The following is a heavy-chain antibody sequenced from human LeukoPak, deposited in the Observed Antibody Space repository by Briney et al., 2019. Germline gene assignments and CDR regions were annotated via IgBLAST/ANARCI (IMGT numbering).Heavy chain of an antibody. Sequence: GGSLRLSCAASGFTFTSYWMHWLRHGPGKGLVWVSRINGDGSSTSYADSVKGRFTSSRDNAKNTLYLQMNSLRVEDTAMYYCARVGRNGWDFDHWGQGTLVTVSS. D-gene: IGHD6-19*01. J-gene: IGHJ4*02. CDR3: ARVGRNGWDFDH. CDR2: INGDGSST. V-gene: IGHV3-74*01. CDR1: GFTFTSYW.